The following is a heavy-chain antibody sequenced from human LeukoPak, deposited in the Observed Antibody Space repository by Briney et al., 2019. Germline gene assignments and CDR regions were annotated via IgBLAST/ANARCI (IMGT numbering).Heavy chain of an antibody. J-gene: IGHJ5*02. V-gene: IGHV1-8*01. Sequence: AASVKVSCKASGFTFTSYDINWVRQASGQGLEWMGWMNPNNGNTGYAQKFQGRVTMTRDTSISTAYMELRGLRSEDTAEYYCVRDGEGVAISVNYWFDPWGQGTLVTVSS. CDR2: MNPNNGNT. D-gene: IGHD3-10*01. CDR1: GFTFTSYD. CDR3: VRDGEGVAISVNYWFDP.